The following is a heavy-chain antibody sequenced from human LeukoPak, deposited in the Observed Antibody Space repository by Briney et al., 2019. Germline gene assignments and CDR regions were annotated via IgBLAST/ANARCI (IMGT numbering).Heavy chain of an antibody. D-gene: IGHD3-22*01. CDR2: ISAYNGNT. J-gene: IGHJ4*02. V-gene: IGHV1-18*01. Sequence: ASVKASCKASGYTFTNYGISWVRRAPGQGLEYMGWISAYNGNTNYAQNLQGRVTMTTETSTSTAYMELRSLRSDDTAVYYCARHYYDSSAYPFDYWGQGTLVTVSS. CDR3: ARHYYDSSAYPFDY. CDR1: GYTFTNYG.